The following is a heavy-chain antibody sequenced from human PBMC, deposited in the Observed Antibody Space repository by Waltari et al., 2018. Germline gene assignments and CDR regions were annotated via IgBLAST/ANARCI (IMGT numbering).Heavy chain of an antibody. D-gene: IGHD2-15*01. J-gene: IGHJ4*02. Sequence: QVQLVESGGGVVQPGRSLRLSCAASGFTYSSYGMHWVRQAPGKGLEGVAVIWYDGSNKYYADSVKGRFTISRDNSKNTLYLQMNSLRAEDTAVYYCARDSFSSFIDYWGQGTLVTVSS. CDR1: GFTYSSYG. CDR2: IWYDGSNK. CDR3: ARDSFSSFIDY. V-gene: IGHV3-33*01.